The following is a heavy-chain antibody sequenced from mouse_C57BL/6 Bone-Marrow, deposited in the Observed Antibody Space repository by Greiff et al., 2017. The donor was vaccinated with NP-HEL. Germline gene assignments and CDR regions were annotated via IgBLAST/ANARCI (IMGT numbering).Heavy chain of an antibody. CDR3: ARDRTAQATLRYAMDY. Sequence: LQPGTELVKPGASVKLSCKASGYTFTSYWMHWVKQRPGQGLEWIGNINPSNGGTNYNEKFKSKATLTVDKSSSTAYMQLSSLTSEDSAVYYCARDRTAQATLRYAMDYWGQGTSVTVSS. D-gene: IGHD3-2*02. J-gene: IGHJ4*01. V-gene: IGHV1-53*01. CDR2: INPSNGGT. CDR1: GYTFTSYW.